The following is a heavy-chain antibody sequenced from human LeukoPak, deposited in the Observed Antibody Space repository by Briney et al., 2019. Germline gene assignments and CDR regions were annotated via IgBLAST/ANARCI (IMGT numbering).Heavy chain of an antibody. Sequence: GRSLRLSCAAPGFTFSSYGMHWVRQAPGKGLEWVAVISYDGSNKYYADSVKGRFTISRDNSKNTLYLQMNSLRAEDTAVYYCAKAGFYSSSWSFDYWGQGTLVTVSS. CDR1: GFTFSSYG. V-gene: IGHV3-30*18. D-gene: IGHD6-13*01. J-gene: IGHJ4*02. CDR3: AKAGFYSSSWSFDY. CDR2: ISYDGSNK.